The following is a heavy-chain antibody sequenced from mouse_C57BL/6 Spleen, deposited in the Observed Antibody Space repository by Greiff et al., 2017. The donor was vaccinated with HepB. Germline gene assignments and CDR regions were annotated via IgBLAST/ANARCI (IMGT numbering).Heavy chain of an antibody. CDR1: GFTFSDYY. V-gene: IGHV5-16*01. Sequence: EVNVVESEGGLVQPGSSMKLSCTASGFTFSDYYMAWVRQVPEKGLEWVANINYDGSSTYYLDSLKSRFIISRDNAKNILYLQMSSLKSEDTATYYCARDGTHYFDYWGQGTTLTVSS. CDR2: INYDGSST. J-gene: IGHJ2*01. CDR3: ARDGTHYFDY.